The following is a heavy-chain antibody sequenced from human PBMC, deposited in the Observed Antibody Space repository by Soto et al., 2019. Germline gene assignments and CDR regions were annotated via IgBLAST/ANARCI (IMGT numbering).Heavy chain of an antibody. CDR2: IYYSGST. D-gene: IGHD3-9*01. Sequence: XEXLSLTCAVSGGSINSGAFSWSWIRQPPGKRLERIGYIYYSGSTNYSTSLKSRVTISVDTSKNLFSLKLSSVTAADTVVYYCARCHDILTGFSSPHFDYWGQGTLVTVSS. CDR3: ARCHDILTGFSSPHFDY. V-gene: IGHV4-61*08. J-gene: IGHJ4*02. CDR1: GGSINSGAFS.